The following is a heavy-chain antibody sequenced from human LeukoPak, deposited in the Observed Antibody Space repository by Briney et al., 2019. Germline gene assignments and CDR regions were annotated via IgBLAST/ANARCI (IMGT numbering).Heavy chain of an antibody. CDR3: ARDSRPYSYGPSFDY. Sequence: GGSLRLSCAASGLTFSSYAMSWVRQAPGKGLEWVSAISGSGGSTYYADSVKGRFTISRDNSKNTLYLQMNSLRAEDTAVYYCARDSRPYSYGPSFDYWGQGTLVTVSS. CDR2: ISGSGGST. J-gene: IGHJ4*02. D-gene: IGHD5-18*01. V-gene: IGHV3-23*01. CDR1: GLTFSSYA.